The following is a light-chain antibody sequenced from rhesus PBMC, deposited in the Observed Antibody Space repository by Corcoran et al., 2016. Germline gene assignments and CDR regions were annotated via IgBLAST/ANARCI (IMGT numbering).Light chain of an antibody. CDR3: QQHDNSPHS. CDR1: QGISNW. V-gene: IGKV1-69*01. CDR2: RAS. J-gene: IGKJ2*01. Sequence: DIQMTQSPSSLSASVGDRVTITCRASQGISNWLAWYQQKPGKAPKLLIYRASNLETGVPSRFSGSGSGTDVTLTISSLQPEYIATYYCQQHDNSPHSFGQGTKVEIK.